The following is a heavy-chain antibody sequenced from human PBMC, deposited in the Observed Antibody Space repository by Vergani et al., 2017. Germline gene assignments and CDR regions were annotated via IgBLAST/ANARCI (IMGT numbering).Heavy chain of an antibody. D-gene: IGHD5-24*01. Sequence: EVQLVESGGGLVQPGGSLRLSCAASGFTFSSYWMHWVRQAPGKGLVWVSRINSDVSSTSYADSVKGRFTISRDNAKNTLYLQMSSLRAEDTAVYYCARGRRDGYNWSYWYFDLWGRGTLVTVSS. V-gene: IGHV3-74*01. CDR3: ARGRRDGYNWSYWYFDL. J-gene: IGHJ2*01. CDR1: GFTFSSYW. CDR2: INSDVSST.